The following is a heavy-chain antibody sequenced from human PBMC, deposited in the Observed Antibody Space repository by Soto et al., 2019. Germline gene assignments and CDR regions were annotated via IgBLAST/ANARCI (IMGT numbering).Heavy chain of an antibody. V-gene: IGHV4-59*03. J-gene: IGHJ3*01. CDR1: GDSITSSY. D-gene: IGHD6-19*01. CDR2: IYYSGTI. CDR3: AKSVVHQWLVHDALDV. Sequence: QVQLQESGPGLVKPSETLSLTCTVSGDSITSSYWTWIRQTPGQGLEWIGYIYYSGTINYNPSLESRFTITIDSSKNQFSLRLSSVTAADTAVYFCAKSVVHQWLVHDALDVWGQGTTVTVSS.